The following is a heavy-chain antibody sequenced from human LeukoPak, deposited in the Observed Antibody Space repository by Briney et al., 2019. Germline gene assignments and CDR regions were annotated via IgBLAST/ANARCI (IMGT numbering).Heavy chain of an antibody. CDR1: GYTFTTYD. CDR3: ARVFGGREIGF. CDR2: MNPKTGST. Sequence: ASVKVSCKASGYTFTTYDISWVRQASGQGLEWMGWMNPKTGSTAYAQKFQGRVTMTRDTSIDTAYLEMSSLTYEDTAMYYCARVFGGREIGFWGQGTQVTVSS. D-gene: IGHD3-3*01. J-gene: IGHJ4*02. V-gene: IGHV1-8*01.